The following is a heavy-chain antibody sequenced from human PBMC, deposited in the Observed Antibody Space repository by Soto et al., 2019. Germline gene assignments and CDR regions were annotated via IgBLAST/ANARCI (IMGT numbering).Heavy chain of an antibody. D-gene: IGHD5-18*01. CDR1: GFTFSSYA. Sequence: GGSLRLSCAASGFTFSSYAMSWVRQAPGKGLEWVSAISGSDGSTYYADSVKGRFTISRDNSKNTLYLQMNSLRAEDTAVYYCAKDLAGYSYGTDFDYWGQGTLVTVSS. J-gene: IGHJ4*02. V-gene: IGHV3-23*01. CDR3: AKDLAGYSYGTDFDY. CDR2: ISGSDGST.